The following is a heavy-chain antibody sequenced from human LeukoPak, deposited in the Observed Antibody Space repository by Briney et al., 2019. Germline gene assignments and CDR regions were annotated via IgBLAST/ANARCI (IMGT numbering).Heavy chain of an antibody. D-gene: IGHD4-17*01. CDR3: ARRNGDYAYWYFDL. Sequence: PSETLSLTCTVSGGSISSSYWSWIRQSPGKGLEWIGYIYYTGSTNYNSSLKSRVTISVDTSKNQFSLKLSSVTAADTAVYYCARRNGDYAYWYFDLWGRGTLVTVSS. CDR1: GGSISSSY. CDR2: IYYTGST. J-gene: IGHJ2*01. V-gene: IGHV4-59*08.